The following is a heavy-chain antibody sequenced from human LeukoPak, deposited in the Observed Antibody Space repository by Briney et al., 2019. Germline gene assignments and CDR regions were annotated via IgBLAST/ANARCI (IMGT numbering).Heavy chain of an antibody. J-gene: IGHJ4*02. Sequence: PGRSLRLSCAASGFTFSSYGMHWVRQAPGKGLEWVAVISYDGSNKYYADSVKGRFTISRDNSKNTRYLQMNSLRAEDTAVYYCAKDSVAADNDYWGQGTLVPVSS. D-gene: IGHD6-13*01. V-gene: IGHV3-30*18. CDR1: GFTFSSYG. CDR3: AKDSVAADNDY. CDR2: ISYDGSNK.